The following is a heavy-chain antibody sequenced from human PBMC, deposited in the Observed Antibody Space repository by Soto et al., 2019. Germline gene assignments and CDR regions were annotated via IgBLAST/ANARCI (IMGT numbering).Heavy chain of an antibody. V-gene: IGHV4-59*01. CDR1: GGSISSYY. CDR2: IYYSGST. D-gene: IGHD5-18*01. Sequence: SEILSLTCTVSGGSISSYYWSWIRQPPGKGLEWIGYIYYSGSTNYNPSLKSRVTISVDTSKNQFSLKLSSVTAADTAVYYCARCRYSYGFYYFDYWGQGTLVTVSS. J-gene: IGHJ4*02. CDR3: ARCRYSYGFYYFDY.